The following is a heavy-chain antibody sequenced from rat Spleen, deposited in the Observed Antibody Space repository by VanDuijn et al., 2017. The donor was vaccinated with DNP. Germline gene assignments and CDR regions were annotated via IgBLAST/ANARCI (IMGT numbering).Heavy chain of an antibody. Sequence: QGQRQQAGAELAKPGPAGKRAGKAAGDTGTNNEKGGRKQTTGQGLEYIGYINTGSGGTNYNGKFKGKATLTVDKSSSTAFMQVSSLTPDDSAVYYCARWSSYRDWFVYWGQGTLVTVSS. CDR2: INTGSGGT. D-gene: IGHD1-2*01. CDR3: ARWSSYRDWFVY. J-gene: IGHJ3*01. CDR1: GDTGTNNE. V-gene: IGHV1-43*01.